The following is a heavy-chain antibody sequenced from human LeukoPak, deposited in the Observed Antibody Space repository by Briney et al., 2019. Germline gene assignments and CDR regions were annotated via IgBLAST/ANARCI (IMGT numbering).Heavy chain of an antibody. V-gene: IGHV1-8*01. CDR2: MNPNSGNT. CDR1: GYTFTSYD. CDR3: ARGQRGAVVTAIEY. Sequence: ASVKVSCKASGYTFTSYDINWVRQATGQGLEWMGWMNPNSGNTGYAQKFQGRVTMTRNTSISTAYMELSSLRSEDTAVYYCARGQRGAVVTAIEYWGQGTLVTVSS. J-gene: IGHJ4*02. D-gene: IGHD2-21*02.